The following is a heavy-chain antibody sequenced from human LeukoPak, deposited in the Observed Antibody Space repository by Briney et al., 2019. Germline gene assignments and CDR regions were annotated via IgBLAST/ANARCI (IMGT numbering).Heavy chain of an antibody. J-gene: IGHJ4*02. D-gene: IGHD6-19*01. CDR1: GFTFSSYG. CDR2: IRYDGSNK. CDR3: AKDPDNYSSGWYHMITEWYY. Sequence: PGGSLRLSCAASGFTFSSYGMHWVRQAPGKGLEWVAFIRYDGSNKYYADPVKGRFTISRDNSKNTLYLQMNSLRAEDTAVYYCAKDPDNYSSGWYHMITEWYYWGQGTLVTVSS. V-gene: IGHV3-30*02.